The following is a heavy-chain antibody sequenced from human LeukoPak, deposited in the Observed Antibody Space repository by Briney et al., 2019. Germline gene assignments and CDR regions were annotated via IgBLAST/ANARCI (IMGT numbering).Heavy chain of an antibody. Sequence: GESLKISCKDSGYSFANYWIGWVRQMPGKGLEWMGIIHPGNSDTKYSPSFQGQVTISADRSISTAYLQWGSLKASGTAVYYCARHNNWGFDYWGQGALVTVSS. V-gene: IGHV5-51*01. CDR1: GYSFANYW. D-gene: IGHD7-27*01. J-gene: IGHJ4*02. CDR2: IHPGNSDT. CDR3: ARHNNWGFDY.